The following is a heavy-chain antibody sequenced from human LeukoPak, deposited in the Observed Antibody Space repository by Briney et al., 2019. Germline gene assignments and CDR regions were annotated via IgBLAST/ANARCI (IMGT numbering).Heavy chain of an antibody. V-gene: IGHV4-59*01. Sequence: SETLSLTCTVSGGSISSYYWSWIRQPPGKGLEWIGYIYYSGSTNYNPSLKSRVTISVDTSKNQFSLKLSSVTAADTAVYYCARGLYGDYEHYFDYWGQGTLVTVSS. CDR1: GGSISSYY. CDR2: IYYSGST. D-gene: IGHD4-17*01. J-gene: IGHJ4*02. CDR3: ARGLYGDYEHYFDY.